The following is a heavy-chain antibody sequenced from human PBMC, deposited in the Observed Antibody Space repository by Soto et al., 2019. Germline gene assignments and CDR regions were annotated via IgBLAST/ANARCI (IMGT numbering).Heavy chain of an antibody. CDR1: GFTFNSYW. D-gene: IGHD3-22*01. CDR2: IKPDGSQK. J-gene: IGHJ3*02. Sequence: GSLRLSCAASGFTFNSYWMSWVRQAPGKGLEWVANIKPDGSQKWYVDSVKGRFTISRDNAKNSLYLHMISLRAEDTAMYYCARGDYYDTSGTFSDAFDIWGQGTMVTVSS. V-gene: IGHV3-7*04. CDR3: ARGDYYDTSGTFSDAFDI.